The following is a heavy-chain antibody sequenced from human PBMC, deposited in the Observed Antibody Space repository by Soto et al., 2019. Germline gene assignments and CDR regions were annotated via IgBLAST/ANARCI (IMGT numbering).Heavy chain of an antibody. Sequence: GGSLRLSCAASGFTFSNAWMNWVRQAPGKGLEWVSAISGSGGTTYYADSVKGRFTISRDNSKNTLYLQMNSLRAEDTAVYYCASPPSGYNSYYFDYWGQGTLVTVSS. D-gene: IGHD5-12*01. J-gene: IGHJ4*02. CDR1: GFTFSNAW. V-gene: IGHV3-23*01. CDR2: ISGSGGTT. CDR3: ASPPSGYNSYYFDY.